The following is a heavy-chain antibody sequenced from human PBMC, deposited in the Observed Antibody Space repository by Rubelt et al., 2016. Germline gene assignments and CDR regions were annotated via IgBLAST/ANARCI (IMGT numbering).Heavy chain of an antibody. V-gene: IGHV3-33*01. D-gene: IGHD6-6*01. Sequence: QVQLVESGGGVVQPGRSLRLSCAASGFSFSGYGMHWVRQAPGKGLEWVAVIWNGGSNEYYADSVKGRVTISRDNAKNTLYLQMNSLRAEDTAVYYCARGQLVPSTWGQGTLVTVSS. CDR3: ARGQLVPST. CDR2: IWNGGSNE. J-gene: IGHJ4*02. CDR1: GFSFSGYG.